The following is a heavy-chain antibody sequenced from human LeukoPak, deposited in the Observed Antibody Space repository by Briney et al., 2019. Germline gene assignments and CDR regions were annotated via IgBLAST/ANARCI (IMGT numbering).Heavy chain of an antibody. Sequence: GGSLRLSCAASGFTFNNYAMNWVRQAPGKGLEWVSVIYNGGSTYYADSVKDRFTISRHNSKNTLYLQMNSLRAEDTAVYYCARGATGARITMVRGVIFDYWGQGTLVTVSS. V-gene: IGHV3-53*04. J-gene: IGHJ4*02. D-gene: IGHD3-10*01. CDR3: ARGATGARITMVRGVIFDY. CDR2: IYNGGST. CDR1: GFTFNNYA.